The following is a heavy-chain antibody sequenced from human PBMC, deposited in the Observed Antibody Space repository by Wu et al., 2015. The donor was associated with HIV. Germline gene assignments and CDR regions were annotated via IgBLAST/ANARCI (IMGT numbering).Heavy chain of an antibody. CDR2: IIPIFGTA. D-gene: IGHD6-13*01. Sequence: QVQLVQSGAEVKKPGSSVKVSCKASGGTFSSYAISWVRQAPGQGLEWMGGIIPIFGTANYAQKFQGRVTITADESTSTAYMELNSLISEDTAVYYCARDSAAAGTEKAFDYWGQGTLVTVSS. CDR3: ARDSAAAGTEKAFDY. J-gene: IGHJ4*02. V-gene: IGHV1-69*12. CDR1: GGTFSSYA.